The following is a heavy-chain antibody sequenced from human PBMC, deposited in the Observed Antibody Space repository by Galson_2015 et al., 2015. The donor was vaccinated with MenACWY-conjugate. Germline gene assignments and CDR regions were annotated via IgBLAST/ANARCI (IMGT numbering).Heavy chain of an antibody. D-gene: IGHD1-7*01. J-gene: IGHJ4*02. CDR2: ISRGGGKK. CDR1: GLTYSNDA. V-gene: IGHV3-23*01. CDR3: ARSWNSGGYYFDS. Sequence: SLRLSCAASGLTYSNDAMSWVRQAPGKGLEWVAGISRGGGKKYYADSVKGRFTISRDNSKNTLYLHMNSLRAEDTAVYYCARSWNSGGYYFDSWGQGTLVTVSS.